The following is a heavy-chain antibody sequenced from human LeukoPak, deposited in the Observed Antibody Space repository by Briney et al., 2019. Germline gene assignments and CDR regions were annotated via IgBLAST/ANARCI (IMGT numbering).Heavy chain of an antibody. J-gene: IGHJ5*02. V-gene: IGHV3-33*01. CDR3: ARDTLIAAPKTGTVTRIGWFDT. CDR2: ICYDGSYK. D-gene: IGHD6-13*01. CDR1: GFTFSNYG. Sequence: GKSLRLSCAASGFTFSNYGMHWVRQAPGKGLEWVAVICYDGSYKSYGDSVKGRFTISRDNSKNTLFLQMNSLRADDTAVYYCARDTLIAAPKTGTVTRIGWFDTWGQGTLVT.